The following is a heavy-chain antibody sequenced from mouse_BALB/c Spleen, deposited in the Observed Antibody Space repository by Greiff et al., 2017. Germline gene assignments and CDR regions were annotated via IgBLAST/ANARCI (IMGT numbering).Heavy chain of an antibody. CDR2: IWAGGST. CDR1: GFSLTSYG. V-gene: IGHV2-9*02. CDR3: ARERDYYAMDY. J-gene: IGHJ4*01. Sequence: QVQLQQSGPGLVAPSQCLSISCTVSGFSLTSYGVHWVRQPPGKGLEWLGVIWAGGSTNYNSALMSRLSISKDNSKSQVFLKMNSLQTDDTAMYYCARERDYYAMDYWGQGTSVTVSS.